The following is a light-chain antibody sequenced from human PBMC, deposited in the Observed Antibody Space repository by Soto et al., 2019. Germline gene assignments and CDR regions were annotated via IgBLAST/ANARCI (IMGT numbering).Light chain of an antibody. CDR2: VAS. CDR1: QGISNS. V-gene: IGKV1-27*01. CDR3: QKSNSDPWT. Sequence: DIQMTQSPSSLSASVGDRVTITCRESQGISNSLAWYQQQPGKVPKLLIYVASTLQSGVPSRFSGSGSGTDFTLTIISLQPEDVATYSCQKSNSDPWTFGQGTKVEIK. J-gene: IGKJ1*01.